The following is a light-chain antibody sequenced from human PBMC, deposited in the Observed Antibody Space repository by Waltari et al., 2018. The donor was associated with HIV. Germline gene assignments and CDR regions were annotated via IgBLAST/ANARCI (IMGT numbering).Light chain of an antibody. V-gene: IGKV3-15*01. Sequence: EILMTQSPATLSVSPGERATLSCSASQSVKSNLAWYQQKPGPTPSLLIYGTSTRATEIPARFSGSGSGTEFTLTISSLQSEDFAVYYCHHYNNWRETFGQGTKVEIK. J-gene: IGKJ1*01. CDR2: GTS. CDR1: QSVKSN. CDR3: HHYNNWRET.